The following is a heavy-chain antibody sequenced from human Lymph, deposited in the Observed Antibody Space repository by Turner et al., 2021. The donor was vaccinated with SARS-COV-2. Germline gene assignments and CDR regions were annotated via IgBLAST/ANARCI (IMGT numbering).Heavy chain of an antibody. Sequence: EMQLLESGGRLVQPGGSLKLSCSASGLTFSSYAMSWVRQAPGKGLGWVSAIIGSGGRTYYADSVQRRFTIARDNSKNMLYLQMTSLREEETAVYYCANGGGRGYQLGVYFDYWGQGTLVTVSS. D-gene: IGHD2-2*01. CDR3: ANGGGRGYQLGVYFDY. J-gene: IGHJ4*02. CDR2: IIGSGGRT. V-gene: IGHV3-23*01. CDR1: GLTFSSYA.